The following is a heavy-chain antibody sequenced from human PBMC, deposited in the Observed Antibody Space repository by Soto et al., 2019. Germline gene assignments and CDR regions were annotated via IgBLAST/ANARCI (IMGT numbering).Heavy chain of an antibody. CDR3: ARALDGEARYYYYGMDV. CDR2: IYYSGST. V-gene: IGHV4-31*03. D-gene: IGHD4-17*01. Sequence: QVQLQESGPGLVKPSQTLSLTCTVSGGSISRGGYYWSWIRQHPGKGLEWIGYIYYSGSTYYNPSLKSRVTISVDTSKNQFSLKLSSVTAADTAVYYCARALDGEARYYYYGMDVWGQGTTVTVSS. CDR1: GGSISRGGYY. J-gene: IGHJ6*02.